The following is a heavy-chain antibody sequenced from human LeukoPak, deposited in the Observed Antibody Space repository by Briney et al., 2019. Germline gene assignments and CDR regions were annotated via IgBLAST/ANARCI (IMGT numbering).Heavy chain of an antibody. J-gene: IGHJ5*02. Sequence: AASVKVSCKASGGTFSSYAISWVRQAPGQGLEWMGRIIPIFGTANYAQKFQGRVTITTDESTSTAYMELSGLRSEDTAVYYCARGRLGYCSSTSCYAGWFDPWGQGTLVTVSS. D-gene: IGHD2-2*01. CDR1: GGTFSSYA. CDR3: ARGRLGYCSSTSCYAGWFDP. CDR2: IIPIFGTA. V-gene: IGHV1-69*05.